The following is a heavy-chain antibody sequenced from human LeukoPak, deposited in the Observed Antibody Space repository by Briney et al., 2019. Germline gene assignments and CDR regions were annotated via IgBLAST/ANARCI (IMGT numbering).Heavy chain of an antibody. CDR3: AKDVEG. CDR2: ISNDGSNQ. J-gene: IGHJ4*02. V-gene: IGHV3-30*18. Sequence: PGGSLRLSCAASGFVFSSYGMYWVRQAPGKGLEWVGIISNDGSNQYYADSVRGRFTISRDNSKNTVYLQMNDLRGEDTAVYYCAKDVEGWGQGTLVTVSS. CDR1: GFVFSSYG.